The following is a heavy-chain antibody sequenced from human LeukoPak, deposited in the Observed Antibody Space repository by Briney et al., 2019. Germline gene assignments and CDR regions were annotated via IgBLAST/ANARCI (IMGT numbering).Heavy chain of an antibody. CDR3: ATYSSNAREFQY. J-gene: IGHJ1*01. CDR1: GFTFSSYS. Sequence: GGSLRLSCAASGFTFSSYSMNWVRQASGKGLEWVSSISSSSSYIYYADSVKGRFTISRDNAKNSLYLQMNSLRAEDTAVYYCATYSSNAREFQYWGQGTLVTVSS. CDR2: ISSSSSYI. V-gene: IGHV3-21*01. D-gene: IGHD2-2*01.